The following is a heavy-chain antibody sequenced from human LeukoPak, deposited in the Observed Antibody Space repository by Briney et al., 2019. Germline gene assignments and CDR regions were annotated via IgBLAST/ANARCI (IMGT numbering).Heavy chain of an antibody. CDR1: GYTFTSYG. CDR3: ARDLGYCSGGSCFNWFDP. J-gene: IGHJ5*02. D-gene: IGHD2-15*01. V-gene: IGHV1-18*01. Sequence: ASVKVSCKGSGYTFTSYGISWVRQAPGQGLEWMGWISAYNGNTNYAQKLQGRVTMTTDTSTSTAYMELRSLRSDDTAVYYCARDLGYCSGGSCFNWFDPWGQGTLVTVSS. CDR2: ISAYNGNT.